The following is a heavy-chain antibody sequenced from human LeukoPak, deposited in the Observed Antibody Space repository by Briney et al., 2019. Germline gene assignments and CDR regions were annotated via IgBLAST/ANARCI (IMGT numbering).Heavy chain of an antibody. CDR2: IIPIFGTA. D-gene: IGHD1-26*01. Sequence: SVKISFKASGGTFSSYAISWVRQAPGQGLEWMGRIIPIFGTANYAQKFQGRVTITADKSTSTAYMELSSLRSEDTAVYYCASGVGATPSLFDYWGQGTLVTVSS. CDR3: ASGVGATPSLFDY. CDR1: GGTFSSYA. V-gene: IGHV1-69*06. J-gene: IGHJ4*02.